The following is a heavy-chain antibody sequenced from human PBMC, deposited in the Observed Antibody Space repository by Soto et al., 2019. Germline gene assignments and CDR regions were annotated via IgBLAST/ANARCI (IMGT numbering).Heavy chain of an antibody. Sequence: SETLSLTCTVSGDSLSGGGHYWSWIRQHPGKGLEWIGHIYDSVNTYYSPSLRSRVTISADMSKNQFSLNLRSVTAADTAVYYCARVDHRGYFASLTDYWGQGTLVTVSS. V-gene: IGHV4-31*03. CDR3: ARVDHRGYFASLTDY. CDR2: IYDSVNT. J-gene: IGHJ4*02. D-gene: IGHD3-9*01. CDR1: GDSLSGGGHY.